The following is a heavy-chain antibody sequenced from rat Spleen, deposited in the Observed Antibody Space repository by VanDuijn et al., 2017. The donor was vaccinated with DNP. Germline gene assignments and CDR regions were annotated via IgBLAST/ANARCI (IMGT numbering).Heavy chain of an antibody. CDR3: AIGTRYFDS. CDR1: GSSITSNY. D-gene: IGHD1-7*01. J-gene: IGHJ2*01. CDR2: ISYSGST. V-gene: IGHV3-1*01. Sequence: EVQLQESGSGLVKPSQSLSLTCSVTGSSITSNYWGWIRKFPGNKMEYIGHISYSGSTNYNPSLKNRISINRDTSKNHFFLHLNSVTTEDTATYYCAIGTRYFDSWGQGVLVTVSS.